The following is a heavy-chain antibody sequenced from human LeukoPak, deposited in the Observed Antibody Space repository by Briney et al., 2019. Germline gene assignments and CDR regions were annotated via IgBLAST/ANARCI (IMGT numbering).Heavy chain of an antibody. V-gene: IGHV3-23*01. CDR1: GFTFSNYA. J-gene: IGHJ4*02. Sequence: GGSLRLSCVASGFTFSNYAMNWVRQAPGKGLEWVSGVSGGGSSTYYADSVKGRFTISRDNSKNTLYLQMNSLRAEDTAVYYCARDTTMEDYWGQGTLVTVSS. D-gene: IGHD5-18*01. CDR2: VSGGGSST. CDR3: ARDTTMEDY.